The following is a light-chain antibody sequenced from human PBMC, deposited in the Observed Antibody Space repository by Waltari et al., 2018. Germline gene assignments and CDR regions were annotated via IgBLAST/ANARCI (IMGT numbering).Light chain of an antibody. CDR1: QTLFRSSDTRNH. CDR3: QQYFDIPT. V-gene: IGKV4-1*01. Sequence: DIVMTQSPDSLAVSLGERATINCKSSQTLFRSSDTRNHLAWYQQRPGQPPKLLIYWTSTRESGVPDRFSGGGSGTDFTLTISSLQAEDLAVYYCQQYFDIPTFGGGTKVEIK. J-gene: IGKJ4*01. CDR2: WTS.